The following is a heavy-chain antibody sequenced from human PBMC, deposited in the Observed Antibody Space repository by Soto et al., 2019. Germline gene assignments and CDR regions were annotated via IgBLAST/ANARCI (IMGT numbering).Heavy chain of an antibody. J-gene: IGHJ4*02. CDR2: ISYDGFNK. Sequence: GSLRLSCAATVFAFRTYGMHWVRRAPGKGLEWLAVISYDGFNKNHADSVQGRFTISRDNSKSTLSLQMNSLRVEDTAVYYCARGATLSSGSGENDYWGQGTLVTGSS. CDR3: ARGATLSSGSGENDY. V-gene: IGHV3-30*12. D-gene: IGHD3-10*01. CDR1: VFAFRTYG.